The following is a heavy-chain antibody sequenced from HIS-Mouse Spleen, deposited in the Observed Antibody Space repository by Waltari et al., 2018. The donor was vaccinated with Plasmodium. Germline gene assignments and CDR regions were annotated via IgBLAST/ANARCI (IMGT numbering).Heavy chain of an antibody. V-gene: IGHV3-7*01. Sequence: ELQLVESGGGLVQPVGSLRLSCAASGFTFSRFWMSWVRQAPGKGLEWVANIKQDGSEKYYVDSVKGRFTISRDNAKNSLYLQMNSLRAEDTAVYYCASSWYWYFDLWGRGTLVTVSS. CDR3: ASSWYWYFDL. D-gene: IGHD6-13*01. CDR2: IKQDGSEK. J-gene: IGHJ2*01. CDR1: GFTFSRFW.